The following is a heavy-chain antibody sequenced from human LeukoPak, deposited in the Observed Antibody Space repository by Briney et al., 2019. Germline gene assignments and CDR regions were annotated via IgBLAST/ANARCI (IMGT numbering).Heavy chain of an antibody. D-gene: IGHD2-15*01. V-gene: IGHV4-34*01. CDR1: GGSFSGYY. Sequence: SETLSLTCAVYGGSFSGYYWSWIRQPPGKGLEWIGEINHSGSTNYNPSLKSRVTISVDTSKNQFSLTLSSVTAADTAVYYCARFTLGSYYFDYWGQGTLVTVSS. J-gene: IGHJ4*02. CDR2: INHSGST. CDR3: ARFTLGSYYFDY.